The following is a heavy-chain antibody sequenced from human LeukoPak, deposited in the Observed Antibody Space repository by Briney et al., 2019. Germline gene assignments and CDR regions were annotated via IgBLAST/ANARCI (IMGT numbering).Heavy chain of an antibody. Sequence: KLGESLKISCKGSGYSFTSYWIGWVRQMPGKGLEWMGIIYPGDSDTRYSPSFQGQVTISADKSISTAYLQWSSLKASDTAMYYCVRQYSGFPSPFDYWGQGTLVTVSS. J-gene: IGHJ4*02. CDR2: IYPGDSDT. CDR3: VRQYSGFPSPFDY. D-gene: IGHD5-12*01. V-gene: IGHV5-51*01. CDR1: GYSFTSYW.